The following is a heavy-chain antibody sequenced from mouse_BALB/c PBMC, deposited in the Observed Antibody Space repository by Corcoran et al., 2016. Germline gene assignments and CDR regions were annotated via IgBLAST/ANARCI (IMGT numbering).Heavy chain of an antibody. CDR1: GYTFTDYN. Sequence: EGQLQPSGPKLVKHGASVTISCKASGYTFTDYNVHWVKHSHGKSLERIGYIYPYNGGTGYNQKFKSKATLTVNNSSSTAYMELRSLTSEDSAVYYCATGSSGYVAYLGQGTLVTVSA. D-gene: IGHD3-1*01. J-gene: IGHJ3*01. CDR2: IYPYNGGT. CDR3: ATGSSGYVAY. V-gene: IGHV1S29*02.